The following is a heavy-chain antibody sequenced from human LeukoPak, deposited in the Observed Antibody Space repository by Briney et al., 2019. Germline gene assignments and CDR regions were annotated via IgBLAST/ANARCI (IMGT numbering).Heavy chain of an antibody. CDR3: AISFSGYDPLYFDY. CDR2: IYYSGST. Sequence: PSETLSLTCTVSGGSISSSSYYRGWIRQPPGKGLEWIGSIYYSGSTYYNPSLKSRVTISVDTSKNQFSLKLSSVTAADTAVYYCAISFSGYDPLYFDYWGQGTLVTVSS. V-gene: IGHV4-39*01. D-gene: IGHD5-12*01. J-gene: IGHJ4*02. CDR1: GGSISSSSYY.